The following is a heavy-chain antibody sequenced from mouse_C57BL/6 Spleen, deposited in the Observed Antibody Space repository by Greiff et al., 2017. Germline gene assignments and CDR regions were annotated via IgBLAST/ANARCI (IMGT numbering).Heavy chain of an antibody. D-gene: IGHD1-2*01. CDR1: GYTFTSYG. J-gene: IGHJ2*01. CDR3: ATPSTALDY. CDR2: IYPRSGNT. V-gene: IGHV1-81*01. Sequence: QVQLKESGAELARPGASVKLSCKASGYTFTSYGISWVKQRTGQGLEWIGEIYPRSGNTYYNEKFKGKGTLTADKSSSTAYMELRSLTSEDSAVYFCATPSTALDYWGQGTTLTVSS.